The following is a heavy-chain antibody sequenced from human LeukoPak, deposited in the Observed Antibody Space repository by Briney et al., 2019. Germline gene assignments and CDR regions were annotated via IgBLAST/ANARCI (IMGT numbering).Heavy chain of an antibody. Sequence: GGSLRLSCAASGFTFSSYSMNWVRQAPGKGLEWVSSISSSSSYIYYADSVKGRFTISRDNAKNSLYLQMNSLKTEDTAVYYCTTYRRLGNWFDPWGQGTLVTVS. CDR2: ISSSSSYI. CDR3: TTYRRLGNWFDP. J-gene: IGHJ5*02. CDR1: GFTFSSYS. V-gene: IGHV3-21*03. D-gene: IGHD7-27*01.